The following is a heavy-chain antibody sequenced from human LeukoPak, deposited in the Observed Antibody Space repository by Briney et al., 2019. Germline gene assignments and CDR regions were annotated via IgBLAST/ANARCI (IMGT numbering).Heavy chain of an antibody. J-gene: IGHJ4*02. CDR1: GFTFSSYS. CDR3: ARDFVAMYYYDSSGYSYFDY. Sequence: GGSLRLSCASSGFTFSSYSMNWVRQAPGKGLEWVSSISSSSSYIYYADSVKGRFTISRDNAKNSLYLQMNSLRAEDTAVYYCARDFVAMYYYDSSGYSYFDYWGQGTLVTVSS. CDR2: ISSSSSYI. D-gene: IGHD3-22*01. V-gene: IGHV3-21*01.